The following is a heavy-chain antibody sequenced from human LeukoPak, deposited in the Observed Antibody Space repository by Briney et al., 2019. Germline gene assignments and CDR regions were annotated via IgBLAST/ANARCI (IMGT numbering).Heavy chain of an antibody. CDR3: ARVNGYDSPFDY. V-gene: IGHV3-66*01. J-gene: IGHJ4*02. CDR2: IYSGGST. Sequence: GGSLRLSCAASGFTVSSNYMSWVRQAPGKGLEWVSVIYSGGSTYYADSVKGRFTISRDNSKNTLYLQMNSLRAEDTAVYYCARVNGYDSPFDYWGQGTLVTVSS. D-gene: IGHD5-12*01. CDR1: GFTVSSNY.